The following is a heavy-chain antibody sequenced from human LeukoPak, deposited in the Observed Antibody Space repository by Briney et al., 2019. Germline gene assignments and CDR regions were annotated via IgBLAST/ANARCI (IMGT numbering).Heavy chain of an antibody. Sequence: RSLRLSCAASGFTFSSYGMHWVRQAPGKGLEWVAVIWYDGSNKYYADSVKGRFTISRDNSKNTLYLQMNSLRAEDTAVYYCARDGYRGWALRRYFDYWGQGTLVTVSS. D-gene: IGHD6-19*01. CDR2: IWYDGSNK. CDR3: ARDGYRGWALRRYFDY. V-gene: IGHV3-33*01. J-gene: IGHJ4*02. CDR1: GFTFSSYG.